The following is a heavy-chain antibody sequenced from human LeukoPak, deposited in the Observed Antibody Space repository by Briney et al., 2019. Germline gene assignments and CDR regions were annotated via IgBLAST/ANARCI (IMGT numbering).Heavy chain of an antibody. CDR3: AKPREKYTYGGNFDY. J-gene: IGHJ4*02. D-gene: IGHD4-23*01. CDR1: GFTFSSYA. CDR2: ISSSADST. Sequence: GGSLRLSCAAPGFTFSSYAMSWVRQAPGKGLAWVSVISSSADSTHYADSVKGRFTISRDNFKNTLYLQMNTLRAQDTALYYFAKPREKYTYGGNFDYWGQGILVSVSS. V-gene: IGHV3-23*01.